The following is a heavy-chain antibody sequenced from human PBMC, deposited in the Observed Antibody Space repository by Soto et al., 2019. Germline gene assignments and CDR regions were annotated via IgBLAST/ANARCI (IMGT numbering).Heavy chain of an antibody. D-gene: IGHD3-16*01. CDR2: ISHTGST. CDR3: SRAVAPYLGTWFDP. J-gene: IGHJ5*02. CDR1: GGSISSGNSYS. Sequence: SLTCSVSGGSISSGNSYSWSWIRQPPGKGLEWIGSISHTGSTSYNPSLKGRVTMSVDKSKNQFSLKLSSVTAADMAVYYCSRAVAPYLGTWFDPWGQGTLVTLSS. V-gene: IGHV4-30-2*01.